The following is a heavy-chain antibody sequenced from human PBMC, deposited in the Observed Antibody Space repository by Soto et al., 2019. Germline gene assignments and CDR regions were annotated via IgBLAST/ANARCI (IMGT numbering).Heavy chain of an antibody. CDR1: GGSISSSS. D-gene: IGHD2-8*02. Sequence: SESLSLTCTVSGGSISSSSGNGIRQAPGKRLEWIGCIFYTGSTNFNPSLESRVAMSLDTSKNQYSLRLSSVTAADTAVYYCARGGGVYYFDYWGQGTLVTVSP. CDR2: IFYTGST. V-gene: IGHV4-59*01. CDR3: ARGGGVYYFDY. J-gene: IGHJ4*02.